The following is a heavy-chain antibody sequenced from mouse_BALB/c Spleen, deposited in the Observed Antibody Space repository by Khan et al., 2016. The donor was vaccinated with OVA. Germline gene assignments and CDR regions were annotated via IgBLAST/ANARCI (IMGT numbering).Heavy chain of an antibody. V-gene: IGHV1-9*01. Sequence: QLQQSGAELMKPGASVKISCKATGYTFSSYWIEWVKQRPGHGLEWIGEILPGSGSSKYNEKFKGKATFTADTSSNTAYMQFSSLTSEESAVYYCARRGMGAMDYWGQGTLVTVSS. CDR1: GYTFSSYW. CDR2: ILPGSGSS. D-gene: IGHD2-3*01. CDR3: ARRGMGAMDY. J-gene: IGHJ4*01.